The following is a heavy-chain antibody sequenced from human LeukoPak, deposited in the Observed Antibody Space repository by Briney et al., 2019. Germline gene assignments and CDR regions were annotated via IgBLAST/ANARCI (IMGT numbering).Heavy chain of an antibody. J-gene: IGHJ4*02. Sequence: SETLSLTRTVSGGSISSSSYYWGWLRQPPGKGLEWIGSIYYSGSTYYNPSLKSRVTIAVDTSKTQSSLKLSSVTAADTAVYYCARHSPIGGSGSYPFDYWGQGTLVTVSS. V-gene: IGHV4-39*01. CDR3: ARHSPIGGSGSYPFDY. CDR2: IYYSGST. CDR1: GGSISSSSYY. D-gene: IGHD3-10*01.